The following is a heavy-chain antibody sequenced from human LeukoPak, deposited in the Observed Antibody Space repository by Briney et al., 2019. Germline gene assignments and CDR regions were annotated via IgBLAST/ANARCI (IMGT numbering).Heavy chain of an antibody. Sequence: GGSLRLSCAASGFTFSSYSMNWVRQAPGKGLEWVSYISSSSSTIYYADSVKGRFTISRDNAKNSLYLQMNSLRAEDTAVYYCAGHSSSWYNYYYYMDVWGKGTTVTVSS. J-gene: IGHJ6*03. V-gene: IGHV3-48*01. CDR3: AGHSSSWYNYYYYMDV. D-gene: IGHD6-13*01. CDR2: ISSSSSTI. CDR1: GFTFSSYS.